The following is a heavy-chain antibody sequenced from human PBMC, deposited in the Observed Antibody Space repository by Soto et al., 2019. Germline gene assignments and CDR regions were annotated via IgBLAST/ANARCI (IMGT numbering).Heavy chain of an antibody. V-gene: IGHV4-30-2*01. CDR2: IYHSGST. Sequence: QLQLQESGSGLVKPSQTLSLTCAVSGGSISSGGYSWSWIRQPPGKGLAWIGYIYHSGSTYYNPSLKSRVTISVDRSKNQFSLKLSSVTAADTAVYYCARGLGSSPSEDAFDIWGQGTMVTVSS. CDR1: GGSISSGGYS. CDR3: ARGLGSSPSEDAFDI. D-gene: IGHD1-26*01. J-gene: IGHJ3*02.